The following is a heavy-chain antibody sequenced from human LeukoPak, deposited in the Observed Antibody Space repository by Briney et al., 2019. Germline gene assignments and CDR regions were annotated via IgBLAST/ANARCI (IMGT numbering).Heavy chain of an antibody. CDR1: GFTFSTYA. CDR3: AKEIISGDYVFSAFDI. Sequence: GGSLRLSCAASGFTFSTYAMRWVRQAAGKGLEWVSGISSSGANTYYADSVKRRLTISRDNSKNTLYLQMNSLRAEDTAVYYCAKEIISGDYVFSAFDIWGQGTMVTVSS. V-gene: IGHV3-23*01. J-gene: IGHJ3*02. D-gene: IGHD4-17*01. CDR2: ISSSGANT.